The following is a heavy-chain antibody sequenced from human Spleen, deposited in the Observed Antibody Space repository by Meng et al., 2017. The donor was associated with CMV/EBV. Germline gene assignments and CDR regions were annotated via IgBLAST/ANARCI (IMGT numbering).Heavy chain of an antibody. CDR1: GGSISSGDYH. D-gene: IGHD6-13*01. J-gene: IGHJ4*02. Sequence: VSLKVWGQGLVKPSQTLALPCTVSGGSISSGDYHWSWNRQRPGKGLEWIGYIYYSGSTYYNPSLKSRVTISVDTSKNQFSPKLSSVTAADTAVYYCAREDPQQLVTYWGQGTLVTVSS. CDR2: IYYSGST. V-gene: IGHV4-30-4*08. CDR3: AREDPQQLVTY.